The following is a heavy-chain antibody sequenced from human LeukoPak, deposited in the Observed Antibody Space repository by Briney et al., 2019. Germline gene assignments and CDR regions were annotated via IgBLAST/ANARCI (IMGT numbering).Heavy chain of an antibody. V-gene: IGHV3-48*02. D-gene: IGHD5-12*01. Sequence: GGSRRPSCAVXGFIFSSXXXXXXXQAXGKGLGXXXXISSSSSTIYYADSVKGRCXISRDNAADPLYVQVTSVRDEDTAVYSCARARGGYASRGARDYWGQGTLVSVPS. CDR1: GFIFSSXX. CDR2: ISSSSSTI. J-gene: IGHJ4*02. CDR3: ARARGGYASRGARDY.